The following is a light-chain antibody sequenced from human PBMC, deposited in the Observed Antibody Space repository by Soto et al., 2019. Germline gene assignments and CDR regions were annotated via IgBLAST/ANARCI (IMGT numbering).Light chain of an antibody. CDR3: QQRSTWPIT. V-gene: IGKV3-11*01. Sequence: PGESATLSCRASQTVANYLAWYQQKPGQAPRLLIYDTSNRATGIPARFSGSGSGTDFTLTISSLEPEDFAVYYCQQRSTWPITFGQGTRLEIK. CDR1: QTVANY. J-gene: IGKJ5*01. CDR2: DTS.